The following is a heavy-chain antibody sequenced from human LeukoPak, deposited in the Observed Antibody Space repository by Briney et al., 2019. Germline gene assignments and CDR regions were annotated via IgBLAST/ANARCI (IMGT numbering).Heavy chain of an antibody. CDR3: ARDLRVVITGSFDS. V-gene: IGHV3-20*04. J-gene: IGHJ4*02. CDR1: GFSFDDYG. D-gene: IGHD3-22*01. CDR2: INWNGDST. Sequence: PGGSLRLSCAASGFSFDDYGLTWVRQAPGKGLEWVSGINWNGDSTDYADSVKGRFTISRDNAKNSPYLQMNSLRVEDTALYYCARDLRVVITGSFDSWGQGTLVTVSS.